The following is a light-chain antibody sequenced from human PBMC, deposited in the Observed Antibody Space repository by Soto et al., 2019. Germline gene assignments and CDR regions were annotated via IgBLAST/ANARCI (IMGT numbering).Light chain of an antibody. V-gene: IGLV1-51*01. CDR2: DDV. Sequence: QSVLTQPPSVSAAPGQKVTISCSGSSSNIGRHYVAWYQQLPGTAPRLLIYDDVQRPSGIPDRFSGSKSGTSATLAITGLRPGDEADYHCESWDSSLRPGMVLFGGGTKLTVL. CDR3: ESWDSSLRPGMVL. CDR1: SSNIGRHY. J-gene: IGLJ3*02.